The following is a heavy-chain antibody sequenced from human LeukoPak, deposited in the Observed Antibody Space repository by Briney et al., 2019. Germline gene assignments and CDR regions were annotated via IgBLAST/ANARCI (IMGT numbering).Heavy chain of an antibody. D-gene: IGHD3-3*01. CDR3: ARDSNYNYWSGSGY. CDR1: GFTFSSYS. V-gene: IGHV3-21*01. Sequence: GGSLRPSCAASGFTFSSYSMNWVRQAPGKGLEWVSSISTSSVYTYYTDSVKGRFSISRDNAKNSLFLQMNGLRAEDTAVYYCARDSNYNYWSGSGYWGQGTLVTVSS. J-gene: IGHJ4*02. CDR2: ISTSSVYT.